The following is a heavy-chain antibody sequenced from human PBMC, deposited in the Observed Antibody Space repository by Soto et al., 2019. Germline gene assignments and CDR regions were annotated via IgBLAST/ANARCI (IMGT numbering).Heavy chain of an antibody. V-gene: IGHV3-64*01. J-gene: IGHJ3*02. CDR3: ARNYGGNSYAFDI. CDR2: ISSNGGST. CDR1: GFTFSSYA. Sequence: EVQLVESVGGLVQPGGSLRLSCAASGFTFSSYAMHWVRQAPGKGLEYVSAISSNGGSTYYGNSVKGRFTISRDNSKNTLYLQMGSLRAEDMAVYYCARNYGGNSYAFDIWGQGTMVTVSS. D-gene: IGHD2-21*02.